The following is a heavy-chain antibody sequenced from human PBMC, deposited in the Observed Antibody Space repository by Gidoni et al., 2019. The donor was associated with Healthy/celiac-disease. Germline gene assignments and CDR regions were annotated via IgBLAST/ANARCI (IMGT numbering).Heavy chain of an antibody. Sequence: EVQLVESGGGLVQPGGSLRLSCAASGFTFSSYAMSWVRQAPGKGLEWVSAIRGSGGSTYYADSVKGRFTISRDNSKNTLYLQMNSLRAEDTAVYYCAKDVGGYCSGGSCAPSDYWGQGTLVTVSS. V-gene: IGHV3-23*04. CDR2: IRGSGGST. J-gene: IGHJ4*02. CDR3: AKDVGGYCSGGSCAPSDY. D-gene: IGHD2-15*01. CDR1: GFTFSSYA.